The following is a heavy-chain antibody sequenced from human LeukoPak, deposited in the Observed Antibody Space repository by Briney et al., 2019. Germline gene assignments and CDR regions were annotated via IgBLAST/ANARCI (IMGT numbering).Heavy chain of an antibody. CDR3: ARDDDFWSGYSDY. Sequence: APVKVSCKASGYTFTGYYMHWVRQAPGQGLEWMGWINPNSGGTNYAQKFQGRVTMTRDTSISTAYMELSRLRSDDTAVYYCARDDDFWSGYSDYWGQGTLVTVSS. CDR2: INPNSGGT. V-gene: IGHV1-2*02. CDR1: GYTFTGYY. D-gene: IGHD3-3*01. J-gene: IGHJ4*02.